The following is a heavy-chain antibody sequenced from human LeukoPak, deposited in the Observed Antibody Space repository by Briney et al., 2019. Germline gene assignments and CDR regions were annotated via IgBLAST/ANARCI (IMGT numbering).Heavy chain of an antibody. J-gene: IGHJ6*03. D-gene: IGHD6-13*01. Sequence: SETLSLTCTVSGGSISSYYWSWIRQPPGKGLEWVGYIYYSGSTNYNPSLKSRVTISVDTSKNQFSLKLSSVTAADTAVYYCARDIPIAAAGHYYYMDVWGKGTTVTVSS. CDR2: IYYSGST. V-gene: IGHV4-59*01. CDR3: ARDIPIAAAGHYYYMDV. CDR1: GGSISSYY.